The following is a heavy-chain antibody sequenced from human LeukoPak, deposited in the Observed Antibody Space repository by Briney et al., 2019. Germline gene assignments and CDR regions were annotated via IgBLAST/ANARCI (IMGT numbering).Heavy chain of an antibody. J-gene: IGHJ4*02. CDR3: ARGGSDLGPTDY. CDR1: GYTFTSYD. V-gene: IGHV1-8*02. D-gene: IGHD1-26*01. Sequence: GASVKVSCKTSGYTFTSYDINWVRQATGQGLEWMGWMNPNSGNTGYAQKFQGRVTMTRNTSISTAYMELSSLRSEDTAVYYCARGGSDLGPTDYWGQGTLVTVSS. CDR2: MNPNSGNT.